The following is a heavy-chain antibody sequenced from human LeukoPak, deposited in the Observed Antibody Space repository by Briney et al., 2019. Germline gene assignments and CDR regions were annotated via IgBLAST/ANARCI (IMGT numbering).Heavy chain of an antibody. Sequence: GGSLRLSCTASGFTFGDYAMSWVRQAPGKGLEWVGFIRSKAYGGTTEYAASVKGRFTISRDDSKSIAYLQMNSLKTEDTAVYYCTRDLALALGNAFDIWGQGTMVTVSS. J-gene: IGHJ3*02. CDR2: IRSKAYGGTT. CDR1: GFTFGDYA. V-gene: IGHV3-49*04. D-gene: IGHD7-27*01. CDR3: TRDLALALGNAFDI.